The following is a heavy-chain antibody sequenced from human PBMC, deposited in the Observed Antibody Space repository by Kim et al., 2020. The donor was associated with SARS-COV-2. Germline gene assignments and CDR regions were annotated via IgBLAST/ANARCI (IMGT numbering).Heavy chain of an antibody. Sequence: GGSLRLSCAASGFTFSSYGMHWVRQAPGKGLEWVAVISYDGSNKYYADSVKGRFTISRDNSKNTLYLQMNSLRAEDTAVYYCAKDTDEQWLVTCGMDVWGQGTTVTVSS. J-gene: IGHJ6*02. V-gene: IGHV3-30*18. CDR2: ISYDGSNK. CDR3: AKDTDEQWLVTCGMDV. CDR1: GFTFSSYG. D-gene: IGHD6-19*01.